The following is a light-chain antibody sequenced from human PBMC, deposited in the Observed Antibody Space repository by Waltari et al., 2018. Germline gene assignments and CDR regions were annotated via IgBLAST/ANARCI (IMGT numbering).Light chain of an antibody. CDR2: DVS. CDR3: SSYISDDTLDV. V-gene: IGLV2-14*03. Sequence: QTALTQPASVSGSPGQSITISCAGTSSDVGDYNYVSWYHQYPGEAPKLIIYDVSHRPSGVSNRFSGSKSGNTASLTISGLQAEDEADYYCSSYISDDTLDVFGTGTKVTVL. J-gene: IGLJ1*01. CDR1: SSDVGDYNY.